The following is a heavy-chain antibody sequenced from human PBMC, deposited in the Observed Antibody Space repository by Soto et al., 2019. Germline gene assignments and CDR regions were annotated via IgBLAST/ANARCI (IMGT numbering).Heavy chain of an antibody. CDR3: ARDLGYAFDY. J-gene: IGHJ4*02. V-gene: IGHV3-48*02. Sequence: EVQLVESGGGLVQPGGSLRLSCAASGFIFTSYSMNWVRQAPGKGLEWLSYIRIDSIHIGYEDSVRGRFTISSDMANNSLYLQMNSLRDEDTAVYYCARDLGYAFDYWGQGTLVTVSS. D-gene: IGHD5-12*01. CDR2: IRIDSIHI. CDR1: GFIFTSYS.